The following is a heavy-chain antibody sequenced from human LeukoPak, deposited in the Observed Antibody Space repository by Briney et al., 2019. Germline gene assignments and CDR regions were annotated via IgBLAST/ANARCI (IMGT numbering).Heavy chain of an antibody. CDR1: GFTFSSYG. V-gene: IGHV3-33*01. J-gene: IGHJ5*02. CDR2: IWYDGSNK. D-gene: IGHD2-2*01. Sequence: PGGCLRLSCAASGFTFSSYGMHWGRQAPGKGLEWVAVIWYDGSNKYYADAVKGRVTISRANSKNTLYLQMNSLRAEDTAVYYCARDQDIVVVPAADVWFDPWGQGTLVTVSS. CDR3: ARDQDIVVVPAADVWFDP.